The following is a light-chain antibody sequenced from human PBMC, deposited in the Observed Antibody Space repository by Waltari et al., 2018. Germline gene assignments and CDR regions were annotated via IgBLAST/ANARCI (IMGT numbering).Light chain of an antibody. CDR1: QSVVNF. CDR2: DAS. J-gene: IGKJ4*01. Sequence: ETVLTQSPATLSLSPGERAPLSCRASQSVVNFLVWYQQKPGQAPKLLIYDASNRATGIPARFSGSASGTDFTLTITNVEPEDSAFYYCQQRSSWPLTFGGGTKLEIK. CDR3: QQRSSWPLT. V-gene: IGKV3-11*01.